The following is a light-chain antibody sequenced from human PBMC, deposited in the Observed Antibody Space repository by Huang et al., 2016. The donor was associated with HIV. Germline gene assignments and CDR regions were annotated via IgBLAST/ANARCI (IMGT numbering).Light chain of an antibody. CDR1: QSIGNS. J-gene: IGKJ2*01. CDR2: YAS. CDR3: HQSRSFPYT. Sequence: DIVLTQSPDFQSVTPKEKVTITCRASQSIGNSLHWYQQKPGQSPSLLIKYASQALSGVPSRFSGSGFGTDFTLTINSRESEDAATYYCHQSRSFPYTFGQGTRLEIK. V-gene: IGKV6-21*01.